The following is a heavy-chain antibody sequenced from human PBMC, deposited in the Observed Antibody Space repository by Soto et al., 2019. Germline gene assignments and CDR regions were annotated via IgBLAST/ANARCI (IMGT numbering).Heavy chain of an antibody. D-gene: IGHD4-17*01. V-gene: IGHV4-30-2*01. Sequence: SETLFLTCTVSEGSISSGGYSWSRLQQPPGKGLAGIGYIYHSGSTYYNPSLKSRVTISVDRSKNQFSLKLSSVTAADTAVYYWARSQTTVASYDYWGQGTLVTVSS. CDR1: EGSISSGGYS. J-gene: IGHJ4*02. CDR3: ARSQTTVASYDY. CDR2: IYHSGST.